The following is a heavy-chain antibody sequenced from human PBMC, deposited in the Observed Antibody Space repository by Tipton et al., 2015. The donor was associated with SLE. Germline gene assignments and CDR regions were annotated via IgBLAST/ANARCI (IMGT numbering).Heavy chain of an antibody. CDR1: GFTFSSSW. CDR2: INTDGSST. J-gene: IGHJ3*02. D-gene: IGHD1-26*01. CDR3: ARALVGVNGAFDI. V-gene: IGHV3-74*01. Sequence: SLRLSCAASGFTFSSSWMHWVRQAPGKGLVWVSRINTDGSSTNYADSVKGRFTISRDNAKNTLYLQMNSLTAEDTAVYYCARALVGVNGAFDIWGQGTMVTVSS.